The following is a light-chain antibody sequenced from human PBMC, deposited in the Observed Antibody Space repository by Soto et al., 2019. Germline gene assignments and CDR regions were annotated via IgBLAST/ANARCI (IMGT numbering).Light chain of an antibody. J-gene: IGLJ2*01. V-gene: IGLV2-8*01. CDR1: YSDVGDSNY. Sequence: QSVLTQPPSASGSPGQSVTISCTGTYSDVGDSNYVSWYQQHPGKAPKLVIYEVTQRPSGVPDRFSGSRSENMASLTVSRLQAEDEADYYCSSNVVGTNLKIFGGGTKLTVL. CDR2: EVT. CDR3: SSNVVGTNLKI.